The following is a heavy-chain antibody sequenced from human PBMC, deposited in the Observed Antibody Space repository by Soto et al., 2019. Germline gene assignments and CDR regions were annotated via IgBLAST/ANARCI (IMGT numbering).Heavy chain of an antibody. CDR2: IWYDGSNK. Sequence: PGGSLRLSCAASGFTFSSYGMHWVRQAPGKGLEWVAVIWYDGSNKYYADSVKGRFTISRDNSKNTLYLQMNSLRAEDTAVYYCARDIWVWGSSYYYYYGMDVWGQGTTVTVSS. D-gene: IGHD3-16*01. J-gene: IGHJ6*02. V-gene: IGHV3-33*01. CDR1: GFTFSSYG. CDR3: ARDIWVWGSSYYYYYGMDV.